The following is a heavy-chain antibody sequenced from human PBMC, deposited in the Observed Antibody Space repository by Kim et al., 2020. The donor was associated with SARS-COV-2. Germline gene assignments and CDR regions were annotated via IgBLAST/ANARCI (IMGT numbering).Heavy chain of an antibody. V-gene: IGHV1-8*01. CDR3: ARGYGSPDP. CDR2: GNT. D-gene: IGHD1-26*01. Sequence: GNTGYAQKFQGGVTMTRNTSRSTAYMELSSLRSEDTAVYYCARGYGSPDPWGQGTLVTVSS. J-gene: IGHJ5*02.